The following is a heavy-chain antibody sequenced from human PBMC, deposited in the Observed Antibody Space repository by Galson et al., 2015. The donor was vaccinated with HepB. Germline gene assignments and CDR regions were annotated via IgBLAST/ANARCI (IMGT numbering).Heavy chain of an antibody. D-gene: IGHD6-19*01. J-gene: IGHJ1*01. CDR3: ATDRGWHLD. Sequence: SLRLSCAASGFSFSNYWMNWVRQAPGKGLEWVANIKQDGSDKYYVDSVRGRFTISRDNAKNSLYLQMNSLRVEDTAVYYCATDRGWHLDWGQGTLVTVSS. V-gene: IGHV3-7*03. CDR2: IKQDGSDK. CDR1: GFSFSNYW.